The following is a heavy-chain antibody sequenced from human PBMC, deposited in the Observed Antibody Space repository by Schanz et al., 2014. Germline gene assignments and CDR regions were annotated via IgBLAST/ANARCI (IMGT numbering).Heavy chain of an antibody. CDR3: AGTYCSSTSCYTGYYYMDV. V-gene: IGHV1-69*04. CDR1: GYTFTSHG. J-gene: IGHJ6*03. Sequence: QVQLVQSGAEVKKPGASVKVSCKASGYTFTSHGISWVRQAPGQGLEWMGRIIPILGIANYAQKFQGRVTNTADKSTSTAYMDLSSLRPEDTAVYYCAGTYCSSTSCYTGYYYMDVWGKGTTVTVSS. D-gene: IGHD2-2*02. CDR2: IIPILGIA.